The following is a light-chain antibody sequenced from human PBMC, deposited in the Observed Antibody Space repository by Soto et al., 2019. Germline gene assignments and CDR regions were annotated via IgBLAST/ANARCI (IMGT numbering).Light chain of an antibody. Sequence: QSALTQPPSASGSPGQSVTISCTGTSSDVGGYNYVSRYQQHPGKAPKLMIYEVSKRPSGVPDRFSGSKSGNTASLTVSGLQAEDEADYYCSSYAAPVFGGGTKLTVL. CDR1: SSDVGGYNY. V-gene: IGLV2-8*01. J-gene: IGLJ2*01. CDR2: EVS. CDR3: SSYAAPV.